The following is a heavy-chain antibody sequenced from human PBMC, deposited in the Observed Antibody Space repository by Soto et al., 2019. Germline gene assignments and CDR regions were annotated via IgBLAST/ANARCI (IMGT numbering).Heavy chain of an antibody. CDR2: IYHSGST. CDR3: ARVRYGAFDP. Sequence: LSLTCAVSGGSISSGGYSWSWIRQPPGKGLEWIGYIYHSGSTYYNPSLKSRVTISVDRSKNQFSLKLSSVTAADTAVYYCARVRYGAFDPWGQGTLDTVSS. D-gene: IGHD1-20*01. V-gene: IGHV4-30-2*01. CDR1: GGSISSGGYS. J-gene: IGHJ5*02.